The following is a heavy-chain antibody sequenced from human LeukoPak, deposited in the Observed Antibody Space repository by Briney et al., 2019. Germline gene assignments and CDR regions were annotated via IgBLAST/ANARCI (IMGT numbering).Heavy chain of an antibody. D-gene: IGHD4-23*01. J-gene: IGHJ5*02. CDR1: GFTFTNYW. CDR2: INTDGSTT. Sequence: GGSLRLSCVASGFTFTNYWMHWVRQAPGKGLVWVSRINTDGSTTSYADSVKGRFTISRDNAKNTLYLQMDSLRAEDTAVYYCASPPGTSVTPPGGSWGQGTLVTVSS. V-gene: IGHV3-74*01. CDR3: ASPPGTSVTPPGGS.